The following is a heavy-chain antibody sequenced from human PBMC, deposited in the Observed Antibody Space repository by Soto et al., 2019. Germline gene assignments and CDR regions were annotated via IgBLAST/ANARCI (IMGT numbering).Heavy chain of an antibody. Sequence: QVQLVESGGGVVQPGRSLRLSCAASGFTFSSYGMHWVRQAPGKGLEWVAVISYDAGNNKYYADSVKGRFTISRDNSKNTLYLQMNSLRAEDTAVYYCANAVTMFSGYYYYGMDVWGQGTTVTVSS. V-gene: IGHV3-30*18. J-gene: IGHJ6*02. CDR1: GFTFSSYG. CDR3: ANAVTMFSGYYYYGMDV. D-gene: IGHD4-17*01. CDR2: ISYDAGNNK.